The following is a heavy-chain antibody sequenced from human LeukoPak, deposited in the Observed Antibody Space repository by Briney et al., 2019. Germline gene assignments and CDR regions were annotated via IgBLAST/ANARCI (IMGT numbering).Heavy chain of an antibody. V-gene: IGHV3-48*04. CDR1: GFTFSSYS. D-gene: IGHD3-22*01. Sequence: GGSLRLSCAASGFTFSSYSMNWVRQAPGKGLEWVSYISSSSSTIYYADSVKGRFTISRDNAKNSPYLQMNSLRAEDTAVYYCARDLSSGYFDYWGQGTLVTVSS. CDR3: ARDLSSGYFDY. CDR2: ISSSSSTI. J-gene: IGHJ4*02.